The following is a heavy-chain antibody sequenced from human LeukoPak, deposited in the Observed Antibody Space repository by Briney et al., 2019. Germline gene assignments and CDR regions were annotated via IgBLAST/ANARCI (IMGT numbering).Heavy chain of an antibody. CDR3: ARNLRWVVAATGGFQNWFDP. Sequence: SSETLSLTCTVSGGSISSNTYSWGWIRQPPGKGLEWIGGIYHSGNTFHNPSLKSRVTILVDTSKNQFSLKLTSVTAADTAVYCCARNLRWVVAATGGFQNWFDPWGQGTLVTVSS. CDR1: GGSISSNTYS. D-gene: IGHD2-15*01. CDR2: IYHSGNT. V-gene: IGHV4-39*07. J-gene: IGHJ5*02.